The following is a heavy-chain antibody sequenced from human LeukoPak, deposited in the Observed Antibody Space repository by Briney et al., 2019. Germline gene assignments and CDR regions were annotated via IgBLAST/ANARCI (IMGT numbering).Heavy chain of an antibody. Sequence: PGGSLRLSRAASGFTFSRVSMNWVRQAPGKGLEWVSAISSSGSYTYYADSVKGRFTILRDNAKNSLYLQMNSLRADDTAVYYCGRGDYDWGYFDYWGQGTLVTVSS. CDR2: ISSSGSYT. D-gene: IGHD3-16*01. CDR1: GFTFSRVS. V-gene: IGHV3-21*01. CDR3: GRGDYDWGYFDY. J-gene: IGHJ4*02.